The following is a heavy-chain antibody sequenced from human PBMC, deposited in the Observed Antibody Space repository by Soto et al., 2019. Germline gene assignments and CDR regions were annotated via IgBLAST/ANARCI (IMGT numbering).Heavy chain of an antibody. D-gene: IGHD6-13*01. J-gene: IGHJ6*02. CDR2: ISAYNGNT. CDR1: GYTFTSYG. V-gene: IGHV1-18*01. Sequence: ASVKVSCKASGYTFTSYGISWVRQAPGQGLEWMGWISAYNGNTNYAQKLQGRVTMTTDTSTSTAYMELRSLRSDDTAVYYCARSMYSSSCYSVYAPYGMDVWGQGTTVTVSS. CDR3: ARSMYSSSCYSVYAPYGMDV.